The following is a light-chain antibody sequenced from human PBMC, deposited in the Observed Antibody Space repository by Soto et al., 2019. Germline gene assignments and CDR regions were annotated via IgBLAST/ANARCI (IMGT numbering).Light chain of an antibody. V-gene: IGLV2-14*02. Sequence: QSALTQPASVSGSPGQSITISCTGTSSDVGAYNLVSWYQQHPARAPKLFIFDVSDRPSGVSPRFSGSKSGNTASLTISGLQAEDEAFYYCSSYTSTSVLMFGGGTKLTVL. J-gene: IGLJ3*02. CDR3: SSYTSTSVLM. CDR1: SSDVGAYNL. CDR2: DVS.